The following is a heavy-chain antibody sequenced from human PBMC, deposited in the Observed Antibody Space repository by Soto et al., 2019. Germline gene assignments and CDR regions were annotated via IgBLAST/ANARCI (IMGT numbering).Heavy chain of an antibody. CDR2: INPNSGGT. V-gene: IGHV1-2*02. CDR1: GYTFTGYY. Sequence: GASVKVSCKASGYTFTGYYMHWVRQAPGQGLEWMGWINPNSGGTNYAQKFQGRVTMTRDTSISTAYMELSRLRSDDTAVYYCARDRQLLYYYYGMDVWGQGTTVTVSS. CDR3: ARDRQLLYYYYGMDV. J-gene: IGHJ6*02. D-gene: IGHD6-6*01.